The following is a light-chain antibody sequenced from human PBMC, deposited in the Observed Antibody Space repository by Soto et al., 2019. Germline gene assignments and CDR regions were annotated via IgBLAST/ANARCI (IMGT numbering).Light chain of an antibody. J-gene: IGKJ4*01. Sequence: IVLTQSPATLSLSTGDRATLSCRASQSVTSSLAWFQQKPGQAPRLLIYDVSRRATAIPARFSGSGSGTDFTLTISSLEPEDFAVYYCQQRTSWPTFGGGTKV. V-gene: IGKV3-11*01. CDR3: QQRTSWPT. CDR1: QSVTSS. CDR2: DVS.